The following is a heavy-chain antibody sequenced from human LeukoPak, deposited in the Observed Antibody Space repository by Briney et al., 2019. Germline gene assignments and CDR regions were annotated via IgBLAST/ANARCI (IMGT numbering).Heavy chain of an antibody. V-gene: IGHV3-33*01. CDR1: GFTFSSYG. CDR2: IWYDGSNK. Sequence: GGSLRLSCAASGFTFSSYGMHWVRQAPGKRLEWVAVIWYDGSNKYYADSVKGRFTISRDNSKNTLYLQMNSLRAEDTAVYYCARDRFGGSLDYWGQGTLVTVSS. CDR3: ARDRFGGSLDY. D-gene: IGHD2-15*01. J-gene: IGHJ4*02.